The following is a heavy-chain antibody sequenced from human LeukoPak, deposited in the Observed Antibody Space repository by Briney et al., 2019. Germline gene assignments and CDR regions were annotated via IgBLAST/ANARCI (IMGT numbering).Heavy chain of an antibody. D-gene: IGHD3-10*01. Sequence: GGSLRLSCSASGFTFSRYAMHWVRQAPGKGLEYVSAISSNGGSTYYADSVKGRFTISRDNSRNTLHLQMSSLRVDDTAVYYCVKDSSSGSYFDYWGQGTLVTVSS. CDR3: VKDSSSGSYFDY. V-gene: IGHV3-64D*06. CDR2: ISSNGGST. J-gene: IGHJ4*02. CDR1: GFTFSRYA.